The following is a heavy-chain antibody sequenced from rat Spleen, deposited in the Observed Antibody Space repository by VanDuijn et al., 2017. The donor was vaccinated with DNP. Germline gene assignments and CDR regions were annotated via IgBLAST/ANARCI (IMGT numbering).Heavy chain of an antibody. CDR2: VWSGGST. D-gene: IGHD1-8*01. J-gene: IGHJ3*01. Sequence: QVQLKESGPGLVQPSQTLSLTCTVSGFSLTDHSVHWVRQPPGKGLEWVGAVWSGGSTDYNSALKPRLSISRDTSKSQVFLTMNSLQTEDTAIYFCTRGYNSYLNWFAYWGRGTLVTVSS. V-gene: IGHV2-19*01. CDR1: GFSLTDHS. CDR3: TRGYNSYLNWFAY.